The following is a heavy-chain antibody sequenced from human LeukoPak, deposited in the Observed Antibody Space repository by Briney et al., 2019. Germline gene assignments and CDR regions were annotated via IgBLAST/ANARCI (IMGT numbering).Heavy chain of an antibody. J-gene: IGHJ6*03. V-gene: IGHV4-34*01. CDR2: IHHSGST. CDR3: ARLRHYYGSGSLTNYYMDV. CDR1: GGSFSGYY. Sequence: PSETLSLTCAVYGGSFSGYYWSWIRQPPEKGLEWIGEIHHSGSTNYNSSLKSRVTLSVDTSKNQFSLTLSSVTAADTAIYYCARLRHYYGSGSLTNYYMDVWGKGTTVTVSS. D-gene: IGHD3-10*01.